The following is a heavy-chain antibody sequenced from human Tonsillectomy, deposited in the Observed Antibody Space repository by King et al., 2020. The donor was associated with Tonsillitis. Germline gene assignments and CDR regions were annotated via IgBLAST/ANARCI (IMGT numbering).Heavy chain of an antibody. J-gene: IGHJ6*02. CDR3: AKGGIMITGVYYYGMDV. Sequence: VQLVESGGGLVQPGGSLRLSCAASGFTFSSYAMSWVRQAPGKGLEWVSAISGSGGSTYYADSVKGRFTISRDNSKNTLYLQMNSLRAEDTAVYYCAKGGIMITGVYYYGMDVWGHGTTVTVSS. CDR2: ISGSGGST. D-gene: IGHD3-16*01. V-gene: IGHV3-23*04. CDR1: GFTFSSYA.